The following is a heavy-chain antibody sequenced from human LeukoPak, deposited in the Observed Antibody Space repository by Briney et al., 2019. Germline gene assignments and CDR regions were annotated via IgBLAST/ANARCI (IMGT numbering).Heavy chain of an antibody. CDR3: ASPVITEWFGEFSDY. CDR2: IKQDGSEK. D-gene: IGHD3-10*01. CDR1: GFTFSSYW. J-gene: IGHJ4*02. V-gene: IGHV3-7*01. Sequence: PGGSLRLSCAASGFTFSSYWMSWVRQAPGKGLEWVANIKQDGSEKYYVDSVKGRFTISRDNAKNSLYLQMNSLRAEDTAVYYCASPVITEWFGEFSDYWGQGTLVTVSS.